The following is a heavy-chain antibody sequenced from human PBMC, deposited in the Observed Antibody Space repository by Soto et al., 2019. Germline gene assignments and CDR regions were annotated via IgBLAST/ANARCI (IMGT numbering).Heavy chain of an antibody. D-gene: IGHD4-4*01. CDR1: GGTFSSYA. Sequence: ASVKVSCKASGGTFSSYAISWVRQAPGQGLEWMGGIIPIFGTANYAQKFQGRVTITADESTSTAYMELSSLRSEDTAVYYCARDTTVHPHWFAPWGQGTLVTVSS. J-gene: IGHJ5*02. CDR3: ARDTTVHPHWFAP. CDR2: IIPIFGTA. V-gene: IGHV1-69*13.